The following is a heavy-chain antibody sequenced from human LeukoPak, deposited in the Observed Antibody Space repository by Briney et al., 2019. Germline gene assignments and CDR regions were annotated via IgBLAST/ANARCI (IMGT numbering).Heavy chain of an antibody. V-gene: IGHV3-23*01. J-gene: IGHJ5*02. CDR2: ISGSGDNT. Sequence: PGGSLRLSCAVSGFTVSGNYMSWVRQAPGKGLEWVSGISGSGDNTYYADSVKGRFTISRDNSKNTLYLQMNSLRADDTAVYYCAKGGLVHRFDPWGQGTLVTVSS. CDR1: GFTVSGNY. CDR3: AKGGLVHRFDP.